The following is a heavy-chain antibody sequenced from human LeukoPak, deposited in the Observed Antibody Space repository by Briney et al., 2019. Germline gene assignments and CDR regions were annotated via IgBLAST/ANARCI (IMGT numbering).Heavy chain of an antibody. V-gene: IGHV3-30*04. Sequence: GRSLRLSCAASGFTFSSYAMHWVRQAPGKGLEWVAVISYDGSNKYYADSVKDRFTISRDNPKNTLYLQMNSLRAEDTAVYYCARDRTGGGGPFDYWGQGTLVTVSS. CDR3: ARDRTGGGGPFDY. CDR2: ISYDGSNK. D-gene: IGHD3/OR15-3a*01. CDR1: GFTFSSYA. J-gene: IGHJ4*02.